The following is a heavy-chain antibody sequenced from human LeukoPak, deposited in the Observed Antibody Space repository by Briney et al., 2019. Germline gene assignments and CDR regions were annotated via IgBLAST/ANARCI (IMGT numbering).Heavy chain of an antibody. CDR2: INQDGTEK. J-gene: IGHJ4*02. CDR3: ARDLYNSASR. Sequence: GGSLRLSCAASGFTFSSYWMSWVRQAPGEGLEWVAKINQDGTEKAYVDSVRGRFTISRDNAKNSLFLQMNSLRAEDTAVYYCARDLYNSASRWGQGTLVTVSS. V-gene: IGHV3-7*03. CDR1: GFTFSSYW. D-gene: IGHD6-25*01.